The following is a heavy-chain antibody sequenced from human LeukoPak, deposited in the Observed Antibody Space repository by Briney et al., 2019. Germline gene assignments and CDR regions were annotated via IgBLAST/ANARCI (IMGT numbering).Heavy chain of an antibody. Sequence: SETLSLTCAVYGGSFSGYYWSWIRQPPGKGLEWIGEINHSGSTNYNPSLESRVTISVDTSKNQFSLKLSSVTAADTAVYYCARDSYDILTGYLYAFDIWGQGTMVTVSS. CDR3: ARDSYDILTGYLYAFDI. V-gene: IGHV4-34*01. CDR2: INHSGST. CDR1: GGSFSGYY. J-gene: IGHJ3*02. D-gene: IGHD3-9*01.